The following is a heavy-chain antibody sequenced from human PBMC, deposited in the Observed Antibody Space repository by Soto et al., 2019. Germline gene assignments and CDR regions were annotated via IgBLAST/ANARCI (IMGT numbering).Heavy chain of an antibody. D-gene: IGHD5-18*01. CDR1: GYALTSYY. V-gene: IGHV1-46*01. J-gene: IGHJ4*02. Sequence: QVQLVQSGAEVKKPGASVKVSCKASGYALTSYYMRWVRQAPGQGFEWMGIINPSSGNTNYAQNFQARITMTRDTSTSTVYMQLNSLRSQDTAVYYCTRSRDTAMVPDYWGQGTLVTVSS. CDR3: TRSRDTAMVPDY. CDR2: INPSSGNT.